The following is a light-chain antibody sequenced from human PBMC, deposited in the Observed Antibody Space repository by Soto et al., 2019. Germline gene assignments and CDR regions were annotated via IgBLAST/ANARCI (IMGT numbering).Light chain of an antibody. CDR1: ESISSW. V-gene: IGKV1-5*01. J-gene: IGKJ1*01. Sequence: DIQMTQSPSTLSASVGDRVTITCRASESISSWLAWYQQKPGKAPKLLIYDASRLESGVPSRFSGSESGTEFTLTISSLQPDDSASYYCQHYNTSSPTFGHGTKVEIK. CDR2: DAS. CDR3: QHYNTSSPT.